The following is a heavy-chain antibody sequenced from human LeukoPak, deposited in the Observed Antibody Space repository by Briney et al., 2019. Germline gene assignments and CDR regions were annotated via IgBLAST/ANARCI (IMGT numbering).Heavy chain of an antibody. D-gene: IGHD6-19*01. CDR3: ARAVAARRYFDY. CDR1: GGSISSYY. Sequence: PSETLSLTCTVSGGSISSYYRSWIRQPPGKGLEWIGYIYYSGSTNYNPSLKSRVTISVDTSKNQFSLKLSSVTAADTAVYYCARAVAARRYFDYWGQGTLVTVSS. CDR2: IYYSGST. J-gene: IGHJ4*02. V-gene: IGHV4-59*01.